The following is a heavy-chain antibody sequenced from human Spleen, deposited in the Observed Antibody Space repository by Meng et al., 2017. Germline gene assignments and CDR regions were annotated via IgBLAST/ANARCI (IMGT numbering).Heavy chain of an antibody. Sequence: VQLQESGPGLVKPSQTLSLTCTVSGGSISSGGYYWIWIRQHPGKGLEWIGYIYYSGSTYYNPSLKSLVTISVDTSKNQFSLKLSSVTAADTAVYYCARVTTVTQYFDYWGQGTLVTVSS. J-gene: IGHJ4*02. D-gene: IGHD4-17*01. V-gene: IGHV4-31*01. CDR3: ARVTTVTQYFDY. CDR1: GGSISSGGYY. CDR2: IYYSGST.